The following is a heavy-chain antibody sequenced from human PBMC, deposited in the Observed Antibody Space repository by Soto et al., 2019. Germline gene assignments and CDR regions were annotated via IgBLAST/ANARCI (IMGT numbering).Heavy chain of an antibody. J-gene: IGHJ6*02. CDR1: GFTLSNYA. V-gene: IGHV3-48*02. CDR2: ISSDSRYI. D-gene: IGHD2-15*01. Sequence: EVQLVESGGGLVQPGGSLRLSCAASGFTLSNYAVNWVRQAPGKGLEWVSYISSDSRYIYHGDSVKGRFTISRDNARNSVYLQMNSLRDEDTAVYYCARIKLVDFFFINVDVYDMDVWGQGTPVNVSS. CDR3: ARIKLVDFFFINVDVYDMDV.